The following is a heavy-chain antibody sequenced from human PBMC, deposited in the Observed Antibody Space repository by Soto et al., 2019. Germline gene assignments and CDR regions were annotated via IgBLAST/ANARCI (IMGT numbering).Heavy chain of an antibody. V-gene: IGHV3-30*18. CDR2: ISYDGSNK. Sequence: PVGSLRLSCAASGFTFSSYGMHWVRQAPGKGLEWVAVISYDGSNKYYADSVKGRFTISRDNTKNTLYLQMNSLRAEDTAVYYCAKLVGYYDSSGDAFDIWGQGTMVTVSS. CDR3: AKLVGYYDSSGDAFDI. CDR1: GFTFSSYG. J-gene: IGHJ3*02. D-gene: IGHD3-22*01.